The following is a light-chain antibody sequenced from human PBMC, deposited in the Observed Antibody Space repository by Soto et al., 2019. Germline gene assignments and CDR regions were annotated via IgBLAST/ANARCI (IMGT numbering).Light chain of an antibody. J-gene: IGKJ4*01. CDR1: QSVLYSSNNKNY. V-gene: IGKV4-1*01. Sequence: DIVMTQSPDSLAVSLGERATINCKSSQSVLYSSNNKNYLAWYQQKPGQPPKLLIYWASTRESGVPDRFSGSGSGTDFTLTISSLQAEDVAVYYCHQYYSTLTFGGGTKVEIK. CDR3: HQYYSTLT. CDR2: WAS.